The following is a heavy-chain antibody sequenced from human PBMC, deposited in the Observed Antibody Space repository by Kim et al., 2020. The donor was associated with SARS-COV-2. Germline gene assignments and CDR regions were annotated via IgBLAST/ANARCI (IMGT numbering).Heavy chain of an antibody. V-gene: IGHV5-10-1*01. J-gene: IGHJ6*02. D-gene: IGHD7-27*01. CDR3: ARSMLTGEMEIGGMDV. CDR1: GYSFTSYW. CDR2: IDPSDSYT. Sequence: GESLKISCKGSGYSFTSYWISWVRQMPGKGLEWMGRIDPSDSYTNYSPSFQGHVTISADKSISTAYLQWSSLKASDTAMYYCARSMLTGEMEIGGMDVWGQGTTVTVSS.